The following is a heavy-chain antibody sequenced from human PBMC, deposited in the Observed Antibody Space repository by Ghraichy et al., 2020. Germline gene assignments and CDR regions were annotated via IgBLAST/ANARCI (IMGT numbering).Heavy chain of an antibody. Sequence: GGSLRLSCINSGVSLSTYGVHWVRQAPGKGLEWVAVIWYDGTNTYYADSVKGRFITSRDHSKNTFFLQMNSLRVEDTATYYCARGAPANTVNTPRSHPYPMDVWGQGTTVTVSS. J-gene: IGHJ6*02. V-gene: IGHV3-33*08. CDR2: IWYDGTNT. D-gene: IGHD4-17*01. CDR3: ARGAPANTVNTPRSHPYPMDV. CDR1: GVSLSTYG.